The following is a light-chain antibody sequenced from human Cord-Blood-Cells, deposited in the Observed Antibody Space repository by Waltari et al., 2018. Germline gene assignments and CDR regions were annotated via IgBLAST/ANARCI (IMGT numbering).Light chain of an antibody. V-gene: IGLV2-23*02. Sequence: QSALTQPASVSGSPGQSITISCTGTSSDVGRYNLVSWYQQHPGKAPKLMIYEVSKRPSWVSNRFSGSKSGDTASRTISGLQVEDEADYYCCSYAGSSTYVFGTGTKVTVL. CDR3: CSYAGSSTYV. CDR1: SSDVGRYNL. J-gene: IGLJ1*01. CDR2: EVS.